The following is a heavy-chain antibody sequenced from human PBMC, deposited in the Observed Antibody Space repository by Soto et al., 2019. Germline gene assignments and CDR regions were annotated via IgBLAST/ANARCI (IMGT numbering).Heavy chain of an antibody. CDR1: GDSVSSNSAA. V-gene: IGHV6-1*01. CDR3: AREIRIAAAGTGGSAIDY. D-gene: IGHD6-13*01. Sequence: PSQTLSLTCAISGDSVSSNSAAWNWIRQSPSRGLEWLGRTYYGSKWYNDYAVSVKSRITINPDTSKNQFSLQLNSVTPEDTAVYYCAREIRIAAAGTGGSAIDYWGQGTLVTVSS. CDR2: TYYGSKWYN. J-gene: IGHJ4*02.